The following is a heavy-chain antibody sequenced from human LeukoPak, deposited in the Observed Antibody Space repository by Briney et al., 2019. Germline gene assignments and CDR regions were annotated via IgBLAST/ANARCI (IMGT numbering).Heavy chain of an antibody. CDR3: ARGVGRFGELTYYFDY. CDR2: ISSSGSTI. Sequence: GGSLRLSCAASGFTFSSYEMNWVRQAPGKGLEWVSYISSSGSTIYYADSVKGRFTISRDNAKKSLYLQMNSLRAEDTAVYYCARGVGRFGELTYYFDYWGQGTLVTVSS. D-gene: IGHD3-10*01. CDR1: GFTFSSYE. J-gene: IGHJ4*02. V-gene: IGHV3-48*03.